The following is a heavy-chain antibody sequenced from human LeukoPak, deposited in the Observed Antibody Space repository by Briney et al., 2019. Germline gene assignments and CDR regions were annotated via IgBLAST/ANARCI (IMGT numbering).Heavy chain of an antibody. Sequence: PSETLSLTCAVYGGSFSGYYWSWIRQPPGKGLEWIGEINHSGSTNYNPSLKSRVAISVDTSKNQFSLKLSSVTAADTAVYFCARGPYSYDSSGAFDIWGQGTMVTVSS. CDR2: INHSGST. V-gene: IGHV4-34*01. J-gene: IGHJ3*02. CDR3: ARGPYSYDSSGAFDI. CDR1: GGSFSGYY. D-gene: IGHD3-22*01.